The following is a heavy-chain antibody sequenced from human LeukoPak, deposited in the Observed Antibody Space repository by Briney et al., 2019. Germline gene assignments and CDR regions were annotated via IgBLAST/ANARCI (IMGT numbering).Heavy chain of an antibody. CDR1: GFTFSSYA. CDR3: ARGALGMSGRIVDAFHI. V-gene: IGHV3-23*01. Sequence: PGGSLRLSCAASGFTFSSYAMSWVRQAPGKGLEWVSSISGSGGSTYYADSVKGRFTISRDNSKNTLYLQMNSLRAEDAAVYYCARGALGMSGRIVDAFHIWGQGTRVTVSS. D-gene: IGHD1-14*01. J-gene: IGHJ3*02. CDR2: ISGSGGST.